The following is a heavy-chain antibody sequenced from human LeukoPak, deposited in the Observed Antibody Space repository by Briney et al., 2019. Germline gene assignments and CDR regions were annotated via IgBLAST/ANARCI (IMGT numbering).Heavy chain of an antibody. CDR1: GFTFSSYG. CDR2: ISYDGSNK. Sequence: GGSLRLSCAASGFTFSSYGMHWVRQAPGKGLEWVAVISYDGSNKYYADSVKGRFTISRDNSENTLYLQMNSLRAEDTAVYYCAKDEGFPPYQLLWEYYYYYGMDVWGQGTTVTVSS. D-gene: IGHD2-2*01. J-gene: IGHJ6*02. V-gene: IGHV3-30*18. CDR3: AKDEGFPPYQLLWEYYYYYGMDV.